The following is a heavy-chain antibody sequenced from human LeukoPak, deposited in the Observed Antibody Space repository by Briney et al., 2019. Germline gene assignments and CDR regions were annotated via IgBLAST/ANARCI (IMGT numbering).Heavy chain of an antibody. CDR3: ATKQWLAPPPDS. V-gene: IGHV3-74*01. J-gene: IGHJ4*02. CDR1: GFTFSKCW. CDR2: INTDGTVT. D-gene: IGHD6-19*01. Sequence: PGGSLRLSCAASGFTFSKCWMLWVRQPPGKGLESVSRINTDGTVTTYADSVKGRFTVSRDNADNTMFLQMNSVRDEDTAVYYCATKQWLAPPPDSWGQGTPVTVSS.